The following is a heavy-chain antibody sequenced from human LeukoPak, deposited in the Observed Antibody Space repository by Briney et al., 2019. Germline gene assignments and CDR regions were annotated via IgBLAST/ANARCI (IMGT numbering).Heavy chain of an antibody. J-gene: IGHJ5*02. CDR1: GGTFSSYG. V-gene: IGHV1-18*01. D-gene: IGHD3-10*01. CDR2: ISAYNGNT. CDR3: AREGRITMVRGVISGWFDP. Sequence: GASVKVSCKASGGTFSSYGINWVRQAPGQGLEWMGWISAYNGNTNYAQKLQGRVTMTTDTSTSTAYMELRSLRSDDTAVYYCAREGRITMVRGVISGWFDPWGQGTLVTVSS.